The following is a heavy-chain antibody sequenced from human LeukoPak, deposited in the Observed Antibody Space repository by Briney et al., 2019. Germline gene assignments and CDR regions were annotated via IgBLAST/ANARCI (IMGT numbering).Heavy chain of an antibody. V-gene: IGHV1-69*05. Sequence: SVKVSCKASGGTFSSYAISWVRQAPGQGLEGMGRIIAIFGRANYAQKFQGRVTITTDESTSTAYMELSSLRSEDTAVYYCARDYYDSSGLNFDYWGQGTLVTVSS. CDR3: ARDYYDSSGLNFDY. J-gene: IGHJ4*02. CDR2: IIAIFGRA. D-gene: IGHD3-22*01. CDR1: GGTFSSYA.